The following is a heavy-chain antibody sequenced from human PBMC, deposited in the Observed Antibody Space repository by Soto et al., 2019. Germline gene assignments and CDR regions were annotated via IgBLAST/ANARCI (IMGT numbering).Heavy chain of an antibody. CDR3: ARHRMRPTNYAMDV. J-gene: IGHJ6*02. V-gene: IGHV1-2*04. D-gene: IGHD2-8*01. CDR2: INPNSGGT. Sequence: ASVKVSCKASGYTFTGYYMHWVRQAPGQGLEWMGWINPNSGGTNYAQKFQGWVTISVDKSITTAYLQWSSLKASDTAIYYCARHRMRPTNYAMDVWGQGTTVTVSS. CDR1: GYTFTGYY.